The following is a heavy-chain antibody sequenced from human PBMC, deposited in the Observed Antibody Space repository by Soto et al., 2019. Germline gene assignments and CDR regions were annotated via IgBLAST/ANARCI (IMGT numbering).Heavy chain of an antibody. D-gene: IGHD3-10*01. V-gene: IGHV1-69*08. CDR1: GGSSAIYT. J-gene: IGHJ4*02. Sequence: QVQVVQSGAEVKRPGSSLKVSCETSGGSSAIYTITWVRQAPGQGLQWMGRIVPTLSVTNYAQEFQGRLTITAGTSTTTVHMELSSLTSEDAAVYYCTTEKFGARRVGVRYWGQGTLVTVSS. CDR2: IVPTLSVT. CDR3: TTEKFGARRVGVRY.